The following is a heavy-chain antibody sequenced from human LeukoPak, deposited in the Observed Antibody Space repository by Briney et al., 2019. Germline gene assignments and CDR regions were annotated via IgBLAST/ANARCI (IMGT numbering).Heavy chain of an antibody. V-gene: IGHV5-51*01. CDR1: GYSFASYW. CDR3: VRHNNYALDY. Sequence: GESLKISCEGSGYSFASYWIGWARQMPGGGLEWMAIIFPGNSDTRYSPSFQGQVTISADKSISTAYLQWRGLKASDTAMYYCVRHNNYALDYWGQGTLVTVSS. D-gene: IGHD5-18*01. CDR2: IFPGNSDT. J-gene: IGHJ4*02.